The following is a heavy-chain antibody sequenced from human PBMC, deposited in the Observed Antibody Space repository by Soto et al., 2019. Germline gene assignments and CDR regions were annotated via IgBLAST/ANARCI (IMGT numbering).Heavy chain of an antibody. Sequence: ASVKVSCKASGYTFTSYDINWVRQATGQGLEWMGWMNTNSGNTGYAQKFQGRVTMTRKTSISTAYMDLSSLRSGDTAVYYCASDLRYFPGVSDYWGQGTLVTVSS. J-gene: IGHJ4*02. CDR3: ASDLRYFPGVSDY. CDR2: MNTNSGNT. D-gene: IGHD3-9*01. CDR1: GYTFTSYD. V-gene: IGHV1-8*01.